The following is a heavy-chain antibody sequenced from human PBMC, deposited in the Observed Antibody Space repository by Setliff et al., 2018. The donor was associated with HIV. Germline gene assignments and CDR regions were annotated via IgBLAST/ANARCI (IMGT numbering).Heavy chain of an antibody. CDR1: GYTFTSYA. Sequence: ASVKVSCKASGYTFTSYAMNWVRQAPGQGLEWMGWIDTNTGNPTYAQGFTGRFVFSLDTSVSTAYLQISSLKAEDTAVYYCASISGHRYYYYGMDVWGQGTTVTVSS. CDR2: IDTNTGNP. D-gene: IGHD5-12*01. CDR3: ASISGHRYYYYGMDV. V-gene: IGHV7-4-1*02. J-gene: IGHJ6*02.